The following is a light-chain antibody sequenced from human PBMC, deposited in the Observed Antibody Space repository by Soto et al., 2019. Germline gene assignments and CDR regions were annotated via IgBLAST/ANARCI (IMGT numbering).Light chain of an antibody. CDR2: AAS. Sequence: IVLTQSPGTLSLSPGERATLSCRAGQSVSSNYLAWYQQKPGQAPRLLIYAASSRATGIPDRFSGSGSGTDFTLTVSRLEPEDFAVYYCQQYGNSPAITFGQGTRLEIK. CDR3: QQYGNSPAIT. J-gene: IGKJ5*01. V-gene: IGKV3-20*01. CDR1: QSVSSNY.